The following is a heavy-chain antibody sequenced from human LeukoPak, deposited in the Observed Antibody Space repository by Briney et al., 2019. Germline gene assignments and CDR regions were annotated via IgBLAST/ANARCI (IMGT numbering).Heavy chain of an antibody. J-gene: IGHJ4*02. Sequence: GGSLRLSCAASGFTFSSYDMHWVRQAPAKGLEWVTVISYDESNKYYGDSVKGRFTISRDNSKNTLYLKMNSLRVEDTAVYDCAKEGSNGDFDYWGQGTLVTVSS. V-gene: IGHV3-30*18. CDR1: GFTFSSYD. CDR2: ISYDESNK. CDR3: AKEGSNGDFDY. D-gene: IGHD1-26*01.